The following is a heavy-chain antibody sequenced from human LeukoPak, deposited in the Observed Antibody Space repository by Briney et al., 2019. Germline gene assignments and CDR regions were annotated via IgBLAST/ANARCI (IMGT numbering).Heavy chain of an antibody. Sequence: SETLSLTCTVSGGPISSSSYYWGWIRQPPGKGLEWIGSIYYSGSTYYNPSLKSRVTISVDTSKNQFSLKLSSVTAADTAVYYCARVGIAAAPGVWFDPWGQGTLVTVSS. D-gene: IGHD6-13*01. V-gene: IGHV4-39*07. J-gene: IGHJ5*02. CDR3: ARVGIAAAPGVWFDP. CDR1: GGPISSSSYY. CDR2: IYYSGST.